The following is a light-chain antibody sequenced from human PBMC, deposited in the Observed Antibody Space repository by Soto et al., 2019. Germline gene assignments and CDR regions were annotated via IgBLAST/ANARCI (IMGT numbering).Light chain of an antibody. V-gene: IGKV1-33*01. CDR3: PPYHNLPSFT. Sequence: DIPMSQSPSSLSASVGDRVTITCQASQDISNYLNWYQHKPGKAPKLLIFRASNLETGVTSRFSGGGTGTQFTFTISSLQTEDMATYCCPPYHNLPSFTFGPGTKLEIK. CDR2: RAS. J-gene: IGKJ2*01. CDR1: QDISNY.